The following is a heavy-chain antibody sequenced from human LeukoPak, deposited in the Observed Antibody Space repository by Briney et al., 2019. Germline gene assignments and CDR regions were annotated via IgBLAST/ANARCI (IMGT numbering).Heavy chain of an antibody. CDR1: GFTFSSYG. CDR3: AKGHAILTLVQWLVRGIDY. D-gene: IGHD6-19*01. V-gene: IGHV3-30*02. Sequence: GGSLRLSCAASGFTFSSYGMHWVRQASGKGLEWVAFIRYDGSNKYYADSVKGRFTISRDNSKNTLYLQMNSLRAEDTAVYYCAKGHAILTLVQWLVRGIDYWGQGTLVTVSS. CDR2: IRYDGSNK. J-gene: IGHJ4*02.